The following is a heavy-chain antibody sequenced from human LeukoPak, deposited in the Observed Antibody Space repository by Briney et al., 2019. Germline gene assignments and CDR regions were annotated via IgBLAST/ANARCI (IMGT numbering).Heavy chain of an antibody. J-gene: IGHJ3*02. Sequence: SETLSLTCTVSGGSIGSGGYYWSWIRQHPGKGLEWVGYIYYSGSTYYNPSLKSRVTMSVDTSKNQFSLKLSSVTAADTAVYCCARGGISGWAFDIWGQGTMVTVSS. CDR3: ARGGISGWAFDI. V-gene: IGHV4-31*03. CDR1: GGSIGSGGYY. D-gene: IGHD2-15*01. CDR2: IYYSGST.